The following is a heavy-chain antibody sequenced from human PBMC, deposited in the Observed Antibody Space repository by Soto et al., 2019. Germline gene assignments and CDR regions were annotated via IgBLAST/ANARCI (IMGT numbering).Heavy chain of an antibody. CDR2: ISAYNGNT. CDR3: ARGTVSYYYDSSGDADDY. Sequence: GASVKVSCKASGYTFTSYGISWVRQAPGQGLEWMGWISAYNGNTNYAQKLQGRVTMTTDTSTSTAYMELRSLRSDDTAVYYCARGTVSYYYDSSGDADDYWGQGTLVTVSS. J-gene: IGHJ4*02. D-gene: IGHD3-22*01. CDR1: GYTFTSYG. V-gene: IGHV1-18*01.